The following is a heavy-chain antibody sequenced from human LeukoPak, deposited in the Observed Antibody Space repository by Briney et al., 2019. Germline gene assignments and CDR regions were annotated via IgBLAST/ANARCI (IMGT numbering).Heavy chain of an antibody. V-gene: IGHV3-23*01. Sequence: PGGSLRLSCAASGFTFSSYAMSWVRQAPGKGLEWVSAISGSGGSTYYADSVKGRFTISRDNSKNTLYLQMNSLRAEDTAVYYCAKDMYPYGSGSYPQFDYWGQGTPVTVSS. D-gene: IGHD3-10*01. J-gene: IGHJ4*02. CDR1: GFTFSSYA. CDR3: AKDMYPYGSGSYPQFDY. CDR2: ISGSGGST.